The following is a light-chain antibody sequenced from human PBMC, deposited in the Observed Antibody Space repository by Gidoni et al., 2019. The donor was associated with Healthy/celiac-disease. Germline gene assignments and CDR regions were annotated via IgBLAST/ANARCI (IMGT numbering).Light chain of an antibody. V-gene: IGLV1-51*01. Sequence: QPVLTHPPSVSASPGQKVTISCPGSSSNIGNTYVSWYQQLPGTAPKPVIDDNNKRPSGIPDRFSGSKSGTSATLGITGLQTGDEADYYCGTWDSSLSAGRVFGGGTKLTV. J-gene: IGLJ2*01. CDR3: GTWDSSLSAGRV. CDR1: SSNIGNTY. CDR2: DNN.